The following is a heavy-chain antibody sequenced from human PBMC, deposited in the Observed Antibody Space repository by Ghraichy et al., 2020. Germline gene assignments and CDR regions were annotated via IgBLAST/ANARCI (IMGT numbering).Heavy chain of an antibody. CDR3: AKAQHIWSGTTLPYFDD. J-gene: IGHJ4*02. V-gene: IGHV1-69*10. Sequence: PVKVSCQPSGGIMNSHAISWLRQVPGQGLEWMGEIIPVLRITHYAQKFQGRVTVTTDRFKRTAYMELSALTSDDTAVYFCAKAQHIWSGTTLPYFDDWGQGTLVTVSS. CDR2: IIPVLRIT. CDR1: GGIMNSHA. D-gene: IGHD1-14*01.